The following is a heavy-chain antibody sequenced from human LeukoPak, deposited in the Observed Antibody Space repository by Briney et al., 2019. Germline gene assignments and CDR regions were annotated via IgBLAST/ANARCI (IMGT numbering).Heavy chain of an antibody. J-gene: IGHJ5*02. CDR2: INPIDGGS. Sequence: ASVKVPCKASGYTFSNYYIQWVRQAPGQGPEWMGIINPIDGGSSSAQKFQGRVTMTRDMSTSTDYMELSSLRSEDTAVYYCARDNSVEDTAWWFDPWGQGTLVTVSS. D-gene: IGHD4-23*01. CDR1: GYTFSNYY. CDR3: ARDNSVEDTAWWFDP. V-gene: IGHV1-46*01.